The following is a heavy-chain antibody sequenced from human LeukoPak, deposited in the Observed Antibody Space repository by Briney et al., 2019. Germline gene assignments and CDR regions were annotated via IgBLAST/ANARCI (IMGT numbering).Heavy chain of an antibody. Sequence: SETLSLTCTVSGGSISSSSYYWGWIRQPPGKGLEWIGSIYYSGSTYYNPSLKSRVTMSVDTSKNQFSLKLSSVTAADTAVYYCARTIVVVPAATNWFDPWGQGTLVTVSS. D-gene: IGHD2-2*01. V-gene: IGHV4-39*07. CDR1: GGSISSSSYY. CDR3: ARTIVVVPAATNWFDP. CDR2: IYYSGST. J-gene: IGHJ5*02.